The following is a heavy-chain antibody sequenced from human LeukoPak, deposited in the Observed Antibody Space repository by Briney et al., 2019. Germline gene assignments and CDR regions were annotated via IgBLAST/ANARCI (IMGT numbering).Heavy chain of an antibody. V-gene: IGHV1-18*01. CDR3: ARVRQVGYCSGGSCPYYFDY. D-gene: IGHD2-15*01. J-gene: IGHJ4*02. Sequence: ASVKVSCKASGYTFTSYGITWVRQAPGQGLEWMGWISGYNGDTRYAQDFQGRVTVTTDTSTSTAYMELRSLTSDDTAVYYCARVRQVGYCSGGSCPYYFDYWGQGTLVTVSS. CDR2: ISGYNGDT. CDR1: GYTFTSYG.